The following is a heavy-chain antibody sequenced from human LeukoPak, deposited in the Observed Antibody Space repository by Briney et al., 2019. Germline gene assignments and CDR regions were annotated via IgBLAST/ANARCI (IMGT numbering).Heavy chain of an antibody. J-gene: IGHJ4*02. V-gene: IGHV3-7*01. D-gene: IGHD3-10*01. CDR3: ARGGGSGSYWRANWPFDY. Sequence: PGGSLRLSCAASGFTFSSYWMSWVRQAPAKGLEWVANIKQDGSEKYYVDSVKGRFTISRDNAKNSLYLQMNSLRAEDTAVYYCARGGGSGSYWRANWPFDYWGQGTLVTVSS. CDR2: IKQDGSEK. CDR1: GFTFSSYW.